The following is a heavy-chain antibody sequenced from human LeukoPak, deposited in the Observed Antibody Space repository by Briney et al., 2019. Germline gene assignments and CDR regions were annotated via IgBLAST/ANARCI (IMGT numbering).Heavy chain of an antibody. Sequence: PGGSLRLSCAASGFTFSSYAMHWVRQAPGKGLEWVAVISYDGSNEYYADSVKGRFTISRDNSKNTLYLQMNSLRAEDTAVYYCAKDFRGIAVAEVPLGFDYRGQGTPVTVSS. CDR1: GFTFSSYA. V-gene: IGHV3-30-3*01. CDR2: ISYDGSNE. CDR3: AKDFRGIAVAEVPLGFDY. J-gene: IGHJ4*02. D-gene: IGHD6-19*01.